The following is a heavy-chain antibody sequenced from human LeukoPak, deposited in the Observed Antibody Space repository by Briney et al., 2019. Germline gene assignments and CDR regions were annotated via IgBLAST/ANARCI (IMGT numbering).Heavy chain of an antibody. Sequence: GGSLRLSCAASGFTFSSYAMSWVRQAPGKGLEWVSAISGSGGSTYYADSVKGRFTISRDNSKNTLYLQMNSLRAEDTALYYCAKDMFYYDSSGEGYYFDYWGQGTLVTVSS. J-gene: IGHJ4*02. CDR2: ISGSGGST. V-gene: IGHV3-23*01. D-gene: IGHD3-22*01. CDR1: GFTFSSYA. CDR3: AKDMFYYDSSGEGYYFDY.